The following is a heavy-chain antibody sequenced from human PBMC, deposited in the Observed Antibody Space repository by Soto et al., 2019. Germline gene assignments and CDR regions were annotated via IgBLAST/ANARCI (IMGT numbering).Heavy chain of an antibody. V-gene: IGHV3-74*03. D-gene: IGHD2-21*02. CDR1: GFSFSSSW. CDR3: VRDRRLRGHPFDI. J-gene: IGHJ3*02. CDR2: ISFDGTAT. Sequence: EVQLVESGGGLVQPGGSLRLSCAASGFSFSSSWMHWVRQAPGKGLVWVSRISFDGTATTSADAVKGRFIISRDNAKNTLFLQTHNLRAEDTAMYYCVRDRRLRGHPFDIWGQGTFVSVSS.